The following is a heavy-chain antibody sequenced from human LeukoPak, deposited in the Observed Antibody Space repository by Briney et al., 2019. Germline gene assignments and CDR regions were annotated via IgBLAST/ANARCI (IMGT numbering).Heavy chain of an antibody. Sequence: GGSLRLSRAASGFTFSSYAMSWVRQAPGKGLEWVSAISGSGGSTYYADSVKGRFTLSRDNSKNTLYLQMNSLRAEDTAVYYCAKVPTLWFGELFMYYFDYWGQGTLVTVSS. V-gene: IGHV3-23*01. CDR1: GFTFSSYA. CDR3: AKVPTLWFGELFMYYFDY. CDR2: ISGSGGST. J-gene: IGHJ4*02. D-gene: IGHD3-10*01.